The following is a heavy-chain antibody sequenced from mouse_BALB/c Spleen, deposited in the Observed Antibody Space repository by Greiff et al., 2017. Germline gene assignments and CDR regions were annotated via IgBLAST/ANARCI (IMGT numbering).Heavy chain of an antibody. V-gene: IGHV1-12*01. D-gene: IGHD1-1*01. J-gene: IGHJ3*01. CDR2: IYPGNGDT. CDR1: GYTFTSYN. CDR3: ARPGSSYGAWFAY. Sequence: QVQLQQPGAELVKPGASVKMSCKASGYTFTSYNMHWVKQTPGQGLEWIGAIYPGNGDTSYNQKFKGKATLTADKSSSTAYMQLSSLTSEDSAVYYCARPGSSYGAWFAYWAKGLWSLSLQ.